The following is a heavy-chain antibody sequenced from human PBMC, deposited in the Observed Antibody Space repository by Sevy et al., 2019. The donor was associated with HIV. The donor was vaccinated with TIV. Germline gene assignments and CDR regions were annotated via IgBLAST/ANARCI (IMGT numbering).Heavy chain of an antibody. CDR1: GGSISSSSYY. V-gene: IGHV4-39*01. CDR2: IYYSGST. J-gene: IGHJ6*02. D-gene: IGHD6-19*01. Sequence: SETLSLTCTVSGGSISSSSYYWGWIRQPPGKGLEWIGSIYYSGSTYYNPSLMSRVTISVDTSKNQFSLKLSSVTAADTAVYYCARQGEKTPSSGWYELGMDVWGQGTTVTVSS. CDR3: ARQGEKTPSSGWYELGMDV.